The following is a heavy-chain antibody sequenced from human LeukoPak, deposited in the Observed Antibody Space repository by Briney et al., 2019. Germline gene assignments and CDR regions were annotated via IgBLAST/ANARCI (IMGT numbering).Heavy chain of an antibody. Sequence: PSETLSLTCTVSGGSISSSSYYWGWIRQPPGKGLEWIGRIYTSGSTNYNPSLKSRVTISVDTSKNQFSLKLSSVTAADTAVYYCARDTITMVRGVDYYFDYWGQGTLVTVSS. D-gene: IGHD3-10*01. CDR2: IYTSGST. CDR1: GGSISSSSYY. CDR3: ARDTITMVRGVDYYFDY. V-gene: IGHV4-39*07. J-gene: IGHJ4*02.